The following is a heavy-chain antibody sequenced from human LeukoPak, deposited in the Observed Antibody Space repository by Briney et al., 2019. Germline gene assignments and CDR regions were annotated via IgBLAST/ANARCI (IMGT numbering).Heavy chain of an antibody. V-gene: IGHV5-51*01. CDR3: ARLRSGYNDAFDI. Sequence: GESLKISCKASGYSFTSYWIGWVRQMPGQGLEWMGIIYPGDSDTRYSPSFQGQVTISADKSINTAYLQWSSLEASDTAIYYCARLRSGYNDAFDIWGQGTMVTVSS. D-gene: IGHD1-14*01. CDR1: GYSFTSYW. J-gene: IGHJ3*02. CDR2: IYPGDSDT.